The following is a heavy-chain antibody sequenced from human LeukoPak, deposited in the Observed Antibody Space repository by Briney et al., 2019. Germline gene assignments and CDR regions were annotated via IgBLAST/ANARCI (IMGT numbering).Heavy chain of an antibody. CDR2: IYYSGST. Sequence: PSETLSLTCTVSGGSISSYYWSWIRQPPGKGLEWIGYIYYSGSTNYNPSLKSRVTISVDTSKNQFSLKLSSVTAADTAVYYCARVLDYYDSSGYYDSNWFDPWGQGTLVTVSS. J-gene: IGHJ5*02. V-gene: IGHV4-59*01. CDR1: GGSISSYY. CDR3: ARVLDYYDSSGYYDSNWFDP. D-gene: IGHD3-22*01.